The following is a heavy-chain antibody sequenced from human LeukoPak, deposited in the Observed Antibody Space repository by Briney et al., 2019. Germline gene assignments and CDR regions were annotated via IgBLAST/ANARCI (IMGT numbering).Heavy chain of an antibody. V-gene: IGHV3-21*01. CDR2: IISSGTYI. CDR3: ARDADILTGYYFDY. D-gene: IGHD3-9*01. Sequence: GGSLRLSCAASGFSFSSYSMNWVRQAPGKGLEWVSSIISSGTYIYYADSVKGRFTISRDNARNSLSLQMNSLRAEDTAVYYCARDADILTGYYFDYWGQGTLVTVSS. CDR1: GFSFSSYS. J-gene: IGHJ4*02.